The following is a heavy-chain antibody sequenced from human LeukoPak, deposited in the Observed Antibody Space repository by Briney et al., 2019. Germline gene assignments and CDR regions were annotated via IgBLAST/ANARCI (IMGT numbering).Heavy chain of an antibody. CDR2: IYHSGST. Sequence: SETLSLTCAVSGGSISSGGYSWSWIRQPPGKGLEWIGYIYHSGSTYYNPSLKSRVTISVDRSKNQFSLKLSSVTAADTAVYYCARRTVEGWFDPWGQGTLVTVSS. J-gene: IGHJ5*02. CDR1: GGSISSGGYS. D-gene: IGHD5-24*01. V-gene: IGHV4-30-2*01. CDR3: ARRTVEGWFDP.